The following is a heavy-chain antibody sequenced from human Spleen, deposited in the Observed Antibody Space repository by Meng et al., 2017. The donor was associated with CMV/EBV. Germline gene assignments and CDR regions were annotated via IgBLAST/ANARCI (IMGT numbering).Heavy chain of an antibody. D-gene: IGHD2-2*02. CDR3: ASQGNLYCSSTSCYTDDY. J-gene: IGHJ4*02. CDR1: GFTFSSYS. Sequence: GESLTISCAASGFTFSSYSMNWVRQAPGKGLEWVSSISSSSSYIYYADSVKGRFTISRDNAKNSLYLQMNSLRAEDTAVYYCASQGNLYCSSTSCYTDDYWGQGTLVTVSS. V-gene: IGHV3-21*01. CDR2: ISSSSSYI.